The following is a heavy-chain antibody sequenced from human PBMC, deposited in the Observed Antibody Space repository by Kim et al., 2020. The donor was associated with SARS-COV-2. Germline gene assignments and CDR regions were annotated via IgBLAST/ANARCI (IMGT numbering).Heavy chain of an antibody. V-gene: IGHV7-4-1*02. CDR3: ARDCLIAAAEYEENGMDV. J-gene: IGHJ6*02. D-gene: IGHD6-13*01. CDR2: INTNTGNP. Sequence: ASVKVSCKASGYTFTSYAMNWVRQAPGQGLEWMGWINTNTGNPTYAQGFTGRFVFSLDTSVSTAYLQISSLKAEDTAVYYCARDCLIAAAEYEENGMDVWGQGTTVTVSS. CDR1: GYTFTSYA.